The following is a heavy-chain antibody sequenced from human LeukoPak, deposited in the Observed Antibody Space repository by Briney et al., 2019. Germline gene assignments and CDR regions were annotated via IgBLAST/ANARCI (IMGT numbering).Heavy chain of an antibody. V-gene: IGHV3-74*01. CDR3: ARLWYSGSYHYYYYMDV. CDR1: KFTFSNYW. CDR2: INNDGSAT. D-gene: IGHD1-26*01. Sequence: GGSVRLSCAASKFTFSNYWMHWVRQAPGKGLVWVSHINNDGSATSYADPVKGRFTISRDNAKNTVYLQMNSLRPEDTGVYYCARLWYSGSYHYYYYMDVWGKGTTVTVSS. J-gene: IGHJ6*03.